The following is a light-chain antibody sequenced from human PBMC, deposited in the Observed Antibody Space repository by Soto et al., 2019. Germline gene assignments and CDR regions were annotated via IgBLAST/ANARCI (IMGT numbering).Light chain of an antibody. CDR3: QTWGTGPWV. J-gene: IGLJ3*02. CDR2: LNSDGSH. Sequence: QLVLTQSPSASASLGASVKLTCTLSSGHSSYAIAWHQQQPEKGPRYLMKLNSDGSHSKGDGIPDRFSGSSSGAERYLTISXLXXXXEADYYCQTWGTGPWVFGGGTKLTVL. CDR1: SGHSSYA. V-gene: IGLV4-69*01.